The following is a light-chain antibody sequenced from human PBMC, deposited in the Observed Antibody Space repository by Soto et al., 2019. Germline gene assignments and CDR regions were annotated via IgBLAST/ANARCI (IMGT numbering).Light chain of an antibody. J-gene: IGKJ5*01. CDR1: QSVSSY. V-gene: IGKV3-11*01. CDR3: QQRSNWPPD. Sequence: IVLTQSPATLCLSPGEGATLSSRASQSVSSYLAWYQQKPGQAPRFLIYDASNRATGIPARFSGSGAGTDFTLTISSLEPEDFAVYYCQQRSNWPPDFGQGTRLEI. CDR2: DAS.